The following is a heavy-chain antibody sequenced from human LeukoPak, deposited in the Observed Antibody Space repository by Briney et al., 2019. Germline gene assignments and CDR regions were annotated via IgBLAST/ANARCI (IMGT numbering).Heavy chain of an antibody. J-gene: IGHJ4*02. CDR1: GFSFSSYV. CDR3: VRPGGVAGIYSAFDY. CDR2: ISSNGGST. D-gene: IGHD6-19*01. V-gene: IGHV3-64D*06. Sequence: GGSLRLSCSASGFSFSSYVMYWVRQAPGKGLEYVSTISSNGGSTYHADSVKGRFTISRDNSKNTLYLQMSSLRAEDTAVSYCVRPGGVAGIYSAFDYWGQGTLVTVSS.